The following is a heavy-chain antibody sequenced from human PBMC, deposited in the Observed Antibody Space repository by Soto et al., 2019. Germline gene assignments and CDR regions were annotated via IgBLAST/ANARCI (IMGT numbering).Heavy chain of an antibody. J-gene: IGHJ5*02. D-gene: IGHD3-10*01. CDR1: GGSISSYY. CDR3: ARYGESLRHRRNWFDP. Sequence: SETLSLTCTVSGGSISSYYWSWIRQPPGKGLEWIGYIYYSGSTNYNPSLKSRVTISVDTSKNQFSLKLSSVPAADTAVYYCARYGESLRHRRNWFDPWGQGTLVTVSS. V-gene: IGHV4-59*01. CDR2: IYYSGST.